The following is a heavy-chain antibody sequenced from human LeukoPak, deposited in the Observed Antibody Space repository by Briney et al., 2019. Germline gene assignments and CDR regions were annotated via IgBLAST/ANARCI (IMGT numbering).Heavy chain of an antibody. Sequence: GGSLRLSCAASGFTFSSYEMNWVRQAPGKGLEWVSYISSSGSTIYYADSVEGRFTISRDNAKNSLYLQMNSLRAEDTAVYYCAREKWPVYYFDYWGQGTLVTVSS. J-gene: IGHJ4*02. CDR3: AREKWPVYYFDY. V-gene: IGHV3-48*03. D-gene: IGHD5-12*01. CDR1: GFTFSSYE. CDR2: ISSSGSTI.